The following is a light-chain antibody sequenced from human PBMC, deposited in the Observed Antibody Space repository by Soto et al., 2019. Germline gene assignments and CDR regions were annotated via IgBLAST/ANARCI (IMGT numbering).Light chain of an antibody. CDR3: QQYYNWPAYT. V-gene: IGKV3-15*01. CDR2: GAS. J-gene: IGKJ2*01. Sequence: IVMTQSPVTLSVSPGERVTLSCRASATVRTNLAWFQQKPGQTPRLLIFGASTRATGIPTRFTGSGSETEFTLTIDSLQSEDLAVYYCQQYYNWPAYTFGQGTKLEI. CDR1: ATVRTN.